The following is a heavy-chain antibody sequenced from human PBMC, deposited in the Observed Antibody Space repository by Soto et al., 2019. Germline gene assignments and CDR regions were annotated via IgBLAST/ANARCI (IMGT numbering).Heavy chain of an antibody. Sequence: PSETLSLTCAVYGGSFSGFFWSWIRQSPGKGLEWIGEINHSGSTNYNPSLKSRVTISVDTSKNQFSLKLSSVTAADTARYYCARGEVGATTSYYYYGMDFWGQGTTVTVSS. CDR2: INHSGST. CDR3: ARGEVGATTSYYYYGMDF. D-gene: IGHD1-26*01. CDR1: GGSFSGFF. V-gene: IGHV4-34*01. J-gene: IGHJ6*02.